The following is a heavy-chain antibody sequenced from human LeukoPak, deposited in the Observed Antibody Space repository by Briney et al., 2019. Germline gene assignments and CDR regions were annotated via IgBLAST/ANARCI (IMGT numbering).Heavy chain of an antibody. CDR2: IYYSGST. J-gene: IGHJ5*02. D-gene: IGHD2-2*01. Sequence: SETLSLTCTVSGGSISSGDYYWSWIRQPAGKSLEWIGYIYYSGSTYYNPSLKSRVTISVDTSKNQFSLKLSSVTAADTAVYYCARVPAALNWFDPWGQGTLVTVSS. V-gene: IGHV4-30-4*08. CDR3: ARVPAALNWFDP. CDR1: GGSISSGDYY.